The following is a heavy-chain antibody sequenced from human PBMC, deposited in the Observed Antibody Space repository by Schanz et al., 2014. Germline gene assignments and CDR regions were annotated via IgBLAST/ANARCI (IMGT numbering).Heavy chain of an antibody. J-gene: IGHJ4*02. Sequence: VRLVESGGGLVEPGGSLRLSCSGSGFTFSSYGMHWVRQAPGKGLGWVGVISYDGSDKYYPDSVKGRFTISRDNSRNTLFLQMNSLRTEDTAVYHCAKERDTSGWNHGDYWGQGTLVTVSS. CDR3: AKERDTSGWNHGDY. CDR1: GFTFSSYG. CDR2: ISYDGSDK. D-gene: IGHD6-19*01. V-gene: IGHV3-30*18.